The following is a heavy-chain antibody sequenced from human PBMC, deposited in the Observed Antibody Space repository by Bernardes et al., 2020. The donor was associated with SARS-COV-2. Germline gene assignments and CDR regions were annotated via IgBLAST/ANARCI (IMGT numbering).Heavy chain of an antibody. CDR3: AREPPWEQWLGDDY. CDR2: INTNTGNP. Sequence: AAVKVSCKASGYTFTSYAMTWVRQAPGQGLEWMGWINTNTGNPTYAQGFTGRFVFSLDTSVSTAYLQISSLKAEDTAVYYCAREPPWEQWLGDDYWGQGTLVTVSA. J-gene: IGHJ4*02. V-gene: IGHV7-4-1*02. CDR1: GYTFTSYA. D-gene: IGHD6-19*01.